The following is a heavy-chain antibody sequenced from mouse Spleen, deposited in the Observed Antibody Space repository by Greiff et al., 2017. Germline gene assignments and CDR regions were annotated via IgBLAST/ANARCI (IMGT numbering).Heavy chain of an antibody. J-gene: IGHJ2*01. V-gene: IGHV1-82*01. CDR2: IYPGDGDT. D-gene: IGHD1-1*01. CDR3: ARSSVVGYFDY. CDR1: GYAFSSSW. Sequence: QVQLQQSGPELVKPGASVKISCKASGYAFSSSWMNWVKQRPGKGLEWIGRIYPGDGDTNYNGKFKGKATLTADKSSSTAYMQLSSLTSEDSAVYFCARSSVVGYFDYWGQGTTLTVSS.